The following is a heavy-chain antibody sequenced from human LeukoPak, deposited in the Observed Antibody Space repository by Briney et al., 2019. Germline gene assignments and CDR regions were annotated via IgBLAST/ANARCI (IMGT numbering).Heavy chain of an antibody. CDR1: GGSISSYY. D-gene: IGHD6-13*01. V-gene: IGHV4-4*09. CDR3: ARHDGIAAAGKYSFHY. J-gene: IGHJ4*02. Sequence: SETLSLTCTVSGGSISSYYWSWIRQPPGKGLEWIGYIYTSGSINYNPSLKSRVTISVDTSKNQFSLKLSSVTAADTAVYYCARHDGIAAAGKYSFHYWGQGTLVTVSS. CDR2: IYTSGSI.